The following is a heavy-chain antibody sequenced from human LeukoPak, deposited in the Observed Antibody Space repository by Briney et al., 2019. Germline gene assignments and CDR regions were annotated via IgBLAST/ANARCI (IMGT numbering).Heavy chain of an antibody. V-gene: IGHV3-48*03. J-gene: IGHJ4*02. CDR1: EFTFSSYE. D-gene: IGHD3-10*01. Sequence: GGSLRLSCAASEFTFSSYEMNWVRQAPGKGQEWVSYISNSGTTTYYADSVKGRFTISRDNAKSSLYLQMNSLRAEDTAVYYCARKGEWDMVRGALDYWGQGTLVTVSS. CDR2: ISNSGTTT. CDR3: ARKGEWDMVRGALDY.